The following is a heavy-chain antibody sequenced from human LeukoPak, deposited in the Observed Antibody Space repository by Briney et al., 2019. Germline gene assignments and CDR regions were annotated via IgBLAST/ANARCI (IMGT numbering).Heavy chain of an antibody. J-gene: IGHJ3*02. D-gene: IGHD6-19*01. CDR1: GGSISSYY. Sequence: PSETLSLTWTVSGGSISSYYWSWIRQPPGKGLEWIGYIYYSGSTNYNPSLKSRVTISVDTSKNQFSLKLSSVTAADTAVYYCARLEWLGKRAFDIWGQGTMVTVSS. CDR2: IYYSGST. V-gene: IGHV4-59*08. CDR3: ARLEWLGKRAFDI.